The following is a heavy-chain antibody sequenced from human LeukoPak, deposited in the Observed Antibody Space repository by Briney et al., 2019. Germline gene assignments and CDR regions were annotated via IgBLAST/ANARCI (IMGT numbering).Heavy chain of an antibody. CDR1: GFTFSSYA. D-gene: IGHD5-12*01. J-gene: IGHJ4*02. V-gene: IGHV3-23*01. Sequence: GGSLRLSCAASGFTFSSYAMSWVRQAPGKGLEWVSAISGSGGSTYYADSVKGRFTISRDNSKNTLYLQMNSLRAEDTAVYYCAKSRYSGYDSSGSVYWGQGTLVTVSS. CDR3: AKSRYSGYDSSGSVY. CDR2: ISGSGGST.